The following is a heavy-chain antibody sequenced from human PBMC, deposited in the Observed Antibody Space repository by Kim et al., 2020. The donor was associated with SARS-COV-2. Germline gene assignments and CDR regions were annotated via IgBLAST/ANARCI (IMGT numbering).Heavy chain of an antibody. V-gene: IGHV3-30*07. Sequence: KGRFTISRDNSKNTLYLQMNSLRAEDTAVYYCARDRDIVVVVAAKGVMDVWGQGTTVTVSS. CDR3: ARDRDIVVVVAAKGVMDV. J-gene: IGHJ6*02. D-gene: IGHD2-15*01.